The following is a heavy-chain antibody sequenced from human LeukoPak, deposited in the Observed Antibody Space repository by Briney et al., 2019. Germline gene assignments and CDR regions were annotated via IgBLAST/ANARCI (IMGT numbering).Heavy chain of an antibody. J-gene: IGHJ4*02. CDR1: GFTFSNYW. CDR3: ASYRRGLPRERLYDY. CDR2: INSDGINT. D-gene: IGHD1-26*01. Sequence: SGGSLRLSCAASGFTFSNYWMHWVRQAPGKGLVWVSRINSDGINTSYADSVKGRFTISRDNAKNTLNLQMNSLRAEDTAVYYCASYRRGLPRERLYDYWGQGTLVTVSS. V-gene: IGHV3-74*01.